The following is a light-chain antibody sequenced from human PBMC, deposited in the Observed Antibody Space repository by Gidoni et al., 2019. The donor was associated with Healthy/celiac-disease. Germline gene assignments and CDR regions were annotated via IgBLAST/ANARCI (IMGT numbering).Light chain of an antibody. CDR2: GAS. CDR1: QSVSSSY. J-gene: IGKJ1*01. Sequence: IVLPQSPCTLSLSPGERATLSCRDSQSVSSSYLAWYQQKPGQAPRLLIYGASSRATGIPDRFSGSGSGTDFTLTISRLEPEDFAVYYCQQYGSSPRTFGQGTKVEIK. V-gene: IGKV3-20*01. CDR3: QQYGSSPRT.